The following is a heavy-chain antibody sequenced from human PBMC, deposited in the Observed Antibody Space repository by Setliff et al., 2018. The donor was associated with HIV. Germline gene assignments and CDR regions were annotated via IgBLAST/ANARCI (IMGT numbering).Heavy chain of an antibody. D-gene: IGHD3-10*01. CDR2: VNPNSGDA. Sequence: SVTVSCKASGYTFTGHYLHWVRQAPGQGLEWLGWVNPNSGDAIYAQNFQGRVTMTRDTSINEAYMELRGLRSDDTAVYYCARNFGLSPSGKYYYYYGMDIWGQGTTVTVSS. J-gene: IGHJ6*02. V-gene: IGHV1-2*02. CDR3: ARNFGLSPSGKYYYYYGMDI. CDR1: GYTFTGHY.